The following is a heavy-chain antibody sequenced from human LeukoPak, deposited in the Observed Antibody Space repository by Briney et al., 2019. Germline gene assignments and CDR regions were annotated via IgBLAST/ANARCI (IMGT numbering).Heavy chain of an antibody. Sequence: GASVKVSCKTSGYTFTTYDINWVRQATGQGLEWMGWLNPNSDNTASAQSFQGRLTLTRNTSISTAYMELSSLRSEDTAIYYCGRAGSHDRQTIDFWGRGTLVSVSS. V-gene: IGHV1-8*01. D-gene: IGHD1-26*01. CDR2: LNPNSDNT. J-gene: IGHJ4*02. CDR1: GYTFTTYD. CDR3: GRAGSHDRQTIDF.